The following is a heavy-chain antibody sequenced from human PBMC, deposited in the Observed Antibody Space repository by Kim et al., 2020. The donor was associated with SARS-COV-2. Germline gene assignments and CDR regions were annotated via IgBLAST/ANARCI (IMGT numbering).Heavy chain of an antibody. D-gene: IGHD4-17*01. Sequence: GGSLRLSCAASGFTFSSYWMSWVRQAPGKGLEWVANIKQDGSEKYYVDSVKGRFTISRDNAKNSLYLQMNSLRAEDTAVYYCARINGDYGLQLFDYWGQGTLVTVSS. CDR3: ARINGDYGLQLFDY. CDR1: GFTFSSYW. V-gene: IGHV3-7*03. CDR2: IKQDGSEK. J-gene: IGHJ4*02.